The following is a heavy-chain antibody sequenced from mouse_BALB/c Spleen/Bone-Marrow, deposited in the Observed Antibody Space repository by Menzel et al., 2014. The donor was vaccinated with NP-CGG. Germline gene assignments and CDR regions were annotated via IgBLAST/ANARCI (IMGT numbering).Heavy chain of an antibody. Sequence: EVHLVESGGGLVKPGGSLKLSCAASGFAFSSYDMSWVRQTPEKRLEWVAYISSGGGSTYYPDTAKGRFTISRDNAKNTLYLQMSSLKSEDTAMYYCARLDYGNYEGGAMDYWGQGTSVTVSS. J-gene: IGHJ4*01. V-gene: IGHV5-12-1*01. CDR2: ISSGGGST. D-gene: IGHD2-1*01. CDR3: ARLDYGNYEGGAMDY. CDR1: GFAFSSYD.